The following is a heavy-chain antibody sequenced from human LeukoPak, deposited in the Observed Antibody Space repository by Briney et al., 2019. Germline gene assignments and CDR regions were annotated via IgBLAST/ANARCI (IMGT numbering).Heavy chain of an antibody. CDR3: ARDSSGYIFDY. D-gene: IGHD3-22*01. V-gene: IGHV4-30-4*02. Sequence: SETLSLTCTVSGGSISSGDYYWSWIRQPPGKGLEWIGYIYYSGSTYYNPSLKSRVTISVDTSKNQFSLKLSSVTAADTAVYYCARDSSGYIFDYWGQGTLVTVSS. CDR1: GGSISSGDYY. CDR2: IYYSGST. J-gene: IGHJ4*02.